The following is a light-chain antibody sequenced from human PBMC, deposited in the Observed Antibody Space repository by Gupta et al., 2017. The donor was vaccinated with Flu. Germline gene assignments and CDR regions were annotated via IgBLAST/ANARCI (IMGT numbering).Light chain of an antibody. CDR2: GNS. CDR3: TAWDDSLNGHYV. CDR1: SSNIGSNP. J-gene: IGLJ1*01. V-gene: IGLV1-44*01. Sequence: QSVLAQPPSASETPGQRVTISCSGSSSNIGSNPVNWYQQVPGTAPNLLIYGNSKRPSGGPDRFSGSKSGTSASLAISGLQSEEEADYYCTAWDDSLNGHYVFGTGTKVTVL.